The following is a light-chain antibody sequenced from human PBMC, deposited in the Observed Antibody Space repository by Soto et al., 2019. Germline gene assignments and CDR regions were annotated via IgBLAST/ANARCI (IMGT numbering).Light chain of an antibody. V-gene: IGLV2-11*01. CDR3: CSYAGSYTFDV. CDR2: DVS. CDR1: SSDVGGYNY. J-gene: IGLJ1*01. Sequence: QSALTQPRSASGSPGQSVTISCTGTSSDVGGYNYVSWYQQYPGKAPKLMIYDVSKRPSGVPDRFSGSKSGNTASLTISGLQAEDEADYYCCSYAGSYTFDVFGTGTKVTVL.